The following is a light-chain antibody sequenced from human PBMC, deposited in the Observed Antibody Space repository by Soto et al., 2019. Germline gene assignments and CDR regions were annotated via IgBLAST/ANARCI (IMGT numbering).Light chain of an antibody. CDR1: QGISSW. CDR3: QQYSSHPT. Sequence: DIQMTHSPSSVSASVVDIVTITCRASQGISSWLACYQQTPGNAPKLLIYQESSLENGVPSRFSGSGSATEFRLTISSLKPDDSETYYRQQYSSHPTCGQGTKVDIK. V-gene: IGKV1-5*03. CDR2: QES. J-gene: IGKJ1*01.